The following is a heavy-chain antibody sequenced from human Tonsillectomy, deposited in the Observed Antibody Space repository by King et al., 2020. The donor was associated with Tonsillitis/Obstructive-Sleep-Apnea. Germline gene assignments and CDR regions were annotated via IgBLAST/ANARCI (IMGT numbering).Heavy chain of an antibody. CDR2: IIPILGIA. V-gene: IGHV1-69*10. Sequence: QLVQSGAEVKKPGSSVKVSCKASGGTFSSYAISWVRQAPGQGLEWMGGIIPILGIANYAQKFQGRVTITADKSTSTAYMELSSLRSEDTAVYYWAKRVAVPGYCSGGSCYGPILVDPWGQGTLGTV. J-gene: IGHJ5*02. CDR1: GGTFSSYA. D-gene: IGHD2-15*01. CDR3: AKRVAVPGYCSGGSCYGPILVDP.